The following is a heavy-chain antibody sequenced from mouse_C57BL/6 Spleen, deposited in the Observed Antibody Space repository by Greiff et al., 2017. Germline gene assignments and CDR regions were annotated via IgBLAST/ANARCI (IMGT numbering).Heavy chain of an antibody. Sequence: EVKLLESGPELVKPGASVKISCKASGYSFTDYNMNWVKQSNGKSLEWIGVINPNYGTTSYNQKFKGKATLTVDQSSSTAYMQLNSLTSEDSAVYYCARPFYYGSRTGVGYFDYWCQGTTLTVSS. J-gene: IGHJ2*01. CDR1: GYSFTDYN. CDR3: ARPFYYGSRTGVGYFDY. D-gene: IGHD1-1*01. V-gene: IGHV1-39*01. CDR2: INPNYGTT.